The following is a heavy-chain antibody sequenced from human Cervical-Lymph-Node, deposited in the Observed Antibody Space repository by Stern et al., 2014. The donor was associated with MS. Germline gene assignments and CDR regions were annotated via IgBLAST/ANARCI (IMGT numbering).Heavy chain of an antibody. V-gene: IGHV2-5*01. CDR3: PRALYGDYFDY. Sequence: ESGPTLVKPTQTLTLTCTFSGFSLSTSGVGVGWIRQPPGKALEWLALMYWSDDKYYSPSLKNRLTITKDTSKNQVVLTLTNMDPVDTATYYCPRALYGDYFDYWGQGSLVIVSS. J-gene: IGHJ4*02. CDR1: GFSLSTSGVG. D-gene: IGHD4-17*01. CDR2: MYWSDDK.